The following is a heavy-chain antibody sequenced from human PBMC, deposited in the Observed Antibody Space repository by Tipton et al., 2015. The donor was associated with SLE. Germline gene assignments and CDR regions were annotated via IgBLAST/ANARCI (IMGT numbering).Heavy chain of an antibody. J-gene: IGHJ5*02. V-gene: IGHV4-31*02. CDR2: TYYGGGT. CDR3: ARSTDQNWFDP. D-gene: IGHD2-2*01. Sequence: LRLSCTVSGDSISNGDDYWSWIRQPPGKGLEWIGNTYYGGGTYYNPSLESRVTISLDTSKNQFSLKLNSVTAADTAVYYCARSTDQNWFDPWGQGTLVTVSS. CDR1: GDSISNGDDY.